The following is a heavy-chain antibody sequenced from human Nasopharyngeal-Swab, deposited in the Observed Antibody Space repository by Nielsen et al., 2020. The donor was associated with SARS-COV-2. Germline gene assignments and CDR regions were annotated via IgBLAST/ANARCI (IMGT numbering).Heavy chain of an antibody. J-gene: IGHJ6*02. Sequence: GESLKISCAASGFTFSSYDMHWDRQATGKGLEWVSAIGTAGDTYYQGSVKGRFTISRENAKNSLYLQMNSLRAGDTAVYYCAREAVESSSWYYGMDVWGQGTTVTVSS. CDR1: GFTFSSYD. V-gene: IGHV3-13*01. D-gene: IGHD6-13*01. CDR2: IGTAGDT. CDR3: AREAVESSSWYYGMDV.